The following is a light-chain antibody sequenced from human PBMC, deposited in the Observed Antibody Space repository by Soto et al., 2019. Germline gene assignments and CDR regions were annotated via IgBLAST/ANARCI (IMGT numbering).Light chain of an antibody. V-gene: IGLV2-14*03. CDR3: SSYVSSSILEV. Sequence: QSALTQPASVSGSPGQSVTISCTGSDIGGHTFVSWYQHHPGKAPKLIISDVSIRPSGVSNRFSGSKSGNTASLTISGLQAEDEADYYCSSYVSSSILEVFGTGTKVTVL. CDR2: DVS. CDR1: SDIGGHTF. J-gene: IGLJ1*01.